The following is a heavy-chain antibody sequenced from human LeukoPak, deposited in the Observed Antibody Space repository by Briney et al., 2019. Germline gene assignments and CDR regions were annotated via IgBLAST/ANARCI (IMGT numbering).Heavy chain of an antibody. CDR1: GFIFSNVW. D-gene: IGHD3-3*01. J-gene: IGHJ5*02. CDR3: AIEGSGRSLAP. CDR2: IKQDGSQS. Sequence: GGSLRLPCAASGFIFSNVWMSWVRQAPGKGLEWVANIKQDGSQSYYVDSVQGRFTISRDTARNSLHLQINSLRAEDTAMYYCAIEGSGRSLAPWGQGTLVTVSS. V-gene: IGHV3-7*01.